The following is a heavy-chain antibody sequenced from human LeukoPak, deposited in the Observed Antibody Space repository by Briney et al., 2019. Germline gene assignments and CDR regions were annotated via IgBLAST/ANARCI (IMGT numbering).Heavy chain of an antibody. CDR2: ISAYNGNT. V-gene: IGHV1-18*01. CDR3: ARDDSHSSSWYGRWFDP. Sequence: ASVKVSCKASGGTFSSYAISWVRQAPGQGLEWMGWISAYNGNTNYAQKLQGRVTMTTDTSTSTAYMELRSLRSDDTAVYYCARDDSHSSSWYGRWFDPWRQGTLVTVS. J-gene: IGHJ5*02. CDR1: GGTFSSYA. D-gene: IGHD6-13*01.